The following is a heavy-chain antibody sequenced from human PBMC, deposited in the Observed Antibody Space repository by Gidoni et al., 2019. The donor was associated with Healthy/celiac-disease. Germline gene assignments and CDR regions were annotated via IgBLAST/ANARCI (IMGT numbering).Heavy chain of an antibody. D-gene: IGHD4-17*01. CDR1: GGSISSGWYS. V-gene: IGHV4-31*03. J-gene: IGHJ6*02. CDR3: ARGGLGDYRFPGYYYYGMDV. CDR2: IYYSVSI. Sequence: QVQLQESGPGLVKPSQTLSLTCTFSGGSISSGWYSWLCIRQHPGTCMEVIGYIYYSVSIYYNPYLKSRVTISVDTSKNQFSLKLSSVTAADTAVYYCARGGLGDYRFPGYYYYGMDVWGQGTTVTVSS.